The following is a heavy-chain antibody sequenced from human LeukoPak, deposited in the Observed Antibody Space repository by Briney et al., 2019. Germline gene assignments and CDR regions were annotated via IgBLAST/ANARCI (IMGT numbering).Heavy chain of an antibody. CDR1: GGSISSSNW. CDR3: ARAGSGYYYYYYYMDV. D-gene: IGHD3-22*01. V-gene: IGHV4-4*02. CDR2: IYHSGST. J-gene: IGHJ6*03. Sequence: SETLSLTCAVSGGSISSSNWWSWVRQPPGKGLEWIGEIYHSGSTNYNPSLKSRVTISVDKSKNQFPLKLSSVTAADTAVYYCARAGSGYYYYYYYMDVWGKGTTVTVSS.